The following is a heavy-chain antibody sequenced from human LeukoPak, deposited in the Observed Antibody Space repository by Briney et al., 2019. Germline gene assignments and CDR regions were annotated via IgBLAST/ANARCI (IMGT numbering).Heavy chain of an antibody. CDR1: AYTFTGYY. Sequence: GASVEVSCKASAYTFTGYYMHWVRQAPGQGLEWMGWINPNSGGTNYAQKFQGRVTMTRDTSISTAYMELSRLRPDDTAVYYCARPLLGEAAQLDYWGQGTLVTVSS. J-gene: IGHJ4*02. V-gene: IGHV1-2*02. CDR2: INPNSGGT. CDR3: ARPLLGEAAQLDY. D-gene: IGHD6-13*01.